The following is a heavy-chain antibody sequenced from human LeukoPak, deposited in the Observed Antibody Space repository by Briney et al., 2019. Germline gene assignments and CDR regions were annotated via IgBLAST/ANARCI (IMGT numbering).Heavy chain of an antibody. V-gene: IGHV1-8*01. CDR1: GYTFTSYD. Sequence: ASVKVSCKASGYTFTSYDINWVRQATGQGLEWMGWMNPNSGNTGYAQKFQGRVTMIRNTSISTAYMELSSLRSEDTAVYYCARGYRAVVPARPTYYFDYWGQGTLVTVSS. CDR3: ARGYRAVVPARPTYYFDY. D-gene: IGHD2-2*01. CDR2: MNPNSGNT. J-gene: IGHJ4*02.